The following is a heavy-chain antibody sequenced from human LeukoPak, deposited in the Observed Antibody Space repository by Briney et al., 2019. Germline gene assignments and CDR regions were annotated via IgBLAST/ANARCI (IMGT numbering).Heavy chain of an antibody. CDR1: GGSISSSSYY. CDR3: ARRYYGYCSSTSCYADNYGMDV. J-gene: IGHJ6*02. Sequence: SGTLSLTCTVSGGSISSSSYYWGWTRQPPGKGLEWIGSIYYSGSTYYHPSLKSRVTISVDTSKNQFSLKLSSVTAADTAVYYCARRYYGYCSSTSCYADNYGMDVWGQGTTVTVSS. D-gene: IGHD2-2*03. V-gene: IGHV4-39*01. CDR2: IYYSGST.